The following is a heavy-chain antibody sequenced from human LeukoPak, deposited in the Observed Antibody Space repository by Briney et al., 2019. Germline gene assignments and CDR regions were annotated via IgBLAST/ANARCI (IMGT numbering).Heavy chain of an antibody. CDR1: GNYW. Sequence: AGGSLRLSCAASGNYWMHWVRQAPGKGLMWVSRLASDENNRIYADSVKGRFTISRDNAKNTLFLQMNSLRVEDTGFYYCARDDGWGRLDSWGQGALVTVSS. CDR2: LASDENNR. D-gene: IGHD3-16*01. CDR3: ARDDGWGRLDS. J-gene: IGHJ4*02. V-gene: IGHV3-74*01.